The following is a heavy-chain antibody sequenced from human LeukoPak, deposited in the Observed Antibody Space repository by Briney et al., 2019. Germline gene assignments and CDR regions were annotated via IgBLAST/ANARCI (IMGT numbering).Heavy chain of an antibody. V-gene: IGHV3-74*03. CDR2: IDSDGTTT. D-gene: IGHD2-15*01. CDR1: GFTFSNYF. Sequence: GGSLRLSCAASGFTFSNYFMHWVRQAPGKGLVWVSRIDSDGTTTMYADSVKGRFTISRDNAKNTLYLQMNSLRDEDTAVYYCARRVDATRWFDPWGQGTLVAVSS. J-gene: IGHJ5*02. CDR3: ARRVDATRWFDP.